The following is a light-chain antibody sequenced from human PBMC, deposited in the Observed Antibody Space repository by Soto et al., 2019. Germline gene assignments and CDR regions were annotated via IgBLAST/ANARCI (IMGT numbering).Light chain of an antibody. CDR3: ASYTSTSTSVL. CDR1: NSDIGGYNY. CDR2: EVT. Sequence: QSVLTQPASASGSPGQSITISCTGTNSDIGGYNYVSWYQQHPGKAPKLMIYEVTNRPSGVSNRFSGSKSGNTASLTISGLQAEDEADYYCASYTSTSTSVLFGGGTKVTVL. J-gene: IGLJ3*02. V-gene: IGLV2-14*01.